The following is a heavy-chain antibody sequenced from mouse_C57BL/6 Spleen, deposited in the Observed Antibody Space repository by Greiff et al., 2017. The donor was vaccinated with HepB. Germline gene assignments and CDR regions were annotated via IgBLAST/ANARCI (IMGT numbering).Heavy chain of an antibody. Sequence: VQLQQSGAELVRPGASVTLSCKASGYTFTDYEMHWVKQTPVHGLEWIGAIDPETGGTAYNQKFKGKAILTADNSSSTAYLELRSLTSEDSAVYYCTRSPDGYYGYWGQGTTLTVSS. J-gene: IGHJ2*01. CDR3: TRSPDGYYGY. V-gene: IGHV1-15*01. CDR1: GYTFTDYE. CDR2: IDPETGGT. D-gene: IGHD2-3*01.